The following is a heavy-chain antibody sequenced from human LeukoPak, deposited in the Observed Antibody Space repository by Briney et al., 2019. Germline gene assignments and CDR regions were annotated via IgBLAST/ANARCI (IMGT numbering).Heavy chain of an antibody. D-gene: IGHD3-10*01. CDR3: AREDYSSGNPTIDN. CDR1: GFRFSGYA. J-gene: IGHJ4*02. CDR2: ISMSRSYM. V-gene: IGHV3-21*01. Sequence: PGGSLRLSCVASGFRFSGYAMKWVRQAPGKGLEWVSCISMSRSYMYYADSVKGRFTISRDNAKNSLYLQMNSLRAEDAAVYYCAREDYSSGNPTIDNWGQGTLVTVSS.